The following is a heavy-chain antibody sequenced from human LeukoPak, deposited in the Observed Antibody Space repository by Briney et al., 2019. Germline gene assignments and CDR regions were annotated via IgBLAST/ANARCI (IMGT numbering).Heavy chain of an antibody. CDR2: MNPKRGNT. D-gene: IGHD6-13*01. CDR1: GYSLTSFD. Sequence: GASVKVSCKASGYSLTSFDINWVRQGSGQGLEWMGWMNPKRGNTGYAPTFQGRVTITRDTSIDTAFMELNSLRPDDTAVYYCARGGSSSSYYNNYGMDVWGQGTTITVSS. CDR3: ARGGSSSSYYNNYGMDV. V-gene: IGHV1-8*01. J-gene: IGHJ6*02.